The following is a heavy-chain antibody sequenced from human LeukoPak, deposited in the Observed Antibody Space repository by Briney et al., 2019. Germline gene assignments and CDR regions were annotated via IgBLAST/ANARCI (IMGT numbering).Heavy chain of an antibody. Sequence: GASVKVSCKASGYTFTSYDINWVRRATGQGLEWMGWMNPNSGNTGYAQKFQGRVTMTRNTSISTAYMELSSLRSEDTAVYYCARGYGSSWLSAGREDAFDIWGQGTMVTVSS. J-gene: IGHJ3*02. V-gene: IGHV1-8*01. CDR1: GYTFTSYD. D-gene: IGHD6-13*01. CDR2: MNPNSGNT. CDR3: ARGYGSSWLSAGREDAFDI.